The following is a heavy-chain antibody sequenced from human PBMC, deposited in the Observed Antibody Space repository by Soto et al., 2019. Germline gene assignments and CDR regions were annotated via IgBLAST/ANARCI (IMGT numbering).Heavy chain of an antibody. CDR1: GGSFSGYY. V-gene: IGHV4-34*01. J-gene: IGHJ6*02. D-gene: IGHD3-3*01. Sequence: SETLSLTCPVYGGSFSGYYWSWIRQPPGKGLEWIGEINHRGRTNYNPSLKSRVTISVDTSKNQYSLKLSSVTAADTAVYYCARGPTIFGVVITARYGMDVWGQGTTVTVSS. CDR2: INHRGRT. CDR3: ARGPTIFGVVITARYGMDV.